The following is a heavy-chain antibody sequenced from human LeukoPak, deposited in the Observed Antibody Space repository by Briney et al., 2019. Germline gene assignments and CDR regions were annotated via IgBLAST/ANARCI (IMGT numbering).Heavy chain of an antibody. Sequence: ASVKVSCKASGYSFTGHYMHWVRQAPGQGLEWMGWINPKSGGTNYAQKFQGRVTMTRDTSISTAYMDMSSLRSDDTAVYYCARDGGDPWYFDYWGQGTLVTVSS. J-gene: IGHJ4*02. CDR3: ARDGGDPWYFDY. CDR2: INPKSGGT. V-gene: IGHV1-2*02. CDR1: GYSFTGHY. D-gene: IGHD2-21*02.